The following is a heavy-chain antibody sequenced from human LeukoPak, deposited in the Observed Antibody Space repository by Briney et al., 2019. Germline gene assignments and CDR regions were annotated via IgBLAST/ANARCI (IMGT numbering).Heavy chain of an antibody. CDR3: AKDRSDFGGGFDY. Sequence: GGSLRLSCAASGFTFSNAWMSWVRQAPGKGLEWVSAISGSGGSTYYADSVKGRFTISRDNSKNTLYLQMNSLRAEDTAVYYCAKDRSDFGGGFDYWGQGTLVTVSS. D-gene: IGHD3-16*01. CDR1: GFTFSNAW. V-gene: IGHV3-23*01. J-gene: IGHJ4*02. CDR2: ISGSGGST.